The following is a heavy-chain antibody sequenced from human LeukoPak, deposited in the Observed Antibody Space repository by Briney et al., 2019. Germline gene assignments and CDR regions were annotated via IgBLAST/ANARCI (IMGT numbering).Heavy chain of an antibody. CDR2: ISAYNGNT. CDR3: AREKVTPVVAASYGIDY. D-gene: IGHD2-15*01. J-gene: IGHJ4*02. CDR1: GYTFTSYG. V-gene: IGHV1-18*01. Sequence: GASVKVSCKASGYTFTSYGISWVRQAPGQGLEWMGWISAYNGNTNYAQKLQGRVTMTTDTSTSTAYMELRSLRSDDTAAYYCAREKVTPVVAASYGIDYWGQGTLVTVSS.